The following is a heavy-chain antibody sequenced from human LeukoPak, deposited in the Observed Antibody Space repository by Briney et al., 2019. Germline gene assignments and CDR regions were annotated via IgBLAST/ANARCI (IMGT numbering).Heavy chain of an antibody. CDR3: AKDGVSRLRYFDWLLPGGYFQH. V-gene: IGHV3-30*18. D-gene: IGHD3-9*01. J-gene: IGHJ1*01. Sequence: GRSLRLSCAASGFTFSSYGIHWVRQAPGKGLEWVAVISYDGSNKYYADSVKGRFTISRDNSKNTLYLQMNSLRAEDTAVYYCAKDGVSRLRYFDWLLPGGYFQHWGQGTLVTVSS. CDR1: GFTFSSYG. CDR2: ISYDGSNK.